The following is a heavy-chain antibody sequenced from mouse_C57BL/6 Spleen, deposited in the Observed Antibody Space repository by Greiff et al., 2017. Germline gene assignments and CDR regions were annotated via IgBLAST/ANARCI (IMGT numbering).Heavy chain of an antibody. CDR2: ISDGGSYT. D-gene: IGHD1-1*01. CDR3: ARGDYGSSLGYYFDY. J-gene: IGHJ2*01. V-gene: IGHV5-4*03. Sequence: EVKLEESGGGLVKPGGSLKLSCAASGFTFSSYAMSWVRQTPEKRLEWVATISDGGSYTYYPDNVKGRFTISRDNAKNNLYLQMSHLKSEDTAMYYCARGDYGSSLGYYFDYWGQGTTLTVSS. CDR1: GFTFSSYA.